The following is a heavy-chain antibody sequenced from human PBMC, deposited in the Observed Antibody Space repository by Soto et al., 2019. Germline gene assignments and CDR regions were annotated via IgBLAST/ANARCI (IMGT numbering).Heavy chain of an antibody. J-gene: IGHJ5*02. CDR1: GGSISSYD. CDR3: ARGGYYDILTGYNWFDP. Sequence: PSETLSLTCTVSGGSISSYDWSWIRQPPGKGLEWIGYIYYSGSTNYNPSLKSRVTISVDTSKNQFSLKLSSVTAADTAVYYCARGGYYDILTGYNWFDPWGQGTLVTVS. CDR2: IYYSGST. V-gene: IGHV4-59*01. D-gene: IGHD3-9*01.